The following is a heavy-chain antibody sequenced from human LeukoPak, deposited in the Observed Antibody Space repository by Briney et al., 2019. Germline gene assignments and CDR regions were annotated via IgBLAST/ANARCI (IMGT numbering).Heavy chain of an antibody. CDR1: GFTFSSYW. V-gene: IGHV3-7*04. Sequence: PGGSLRLSCAASGFTFSSYWMSWVRQAPGKGPEWVATIKQDGSERYYVDSVKGRFTISRDNAKSSLYVQMSSLRAEDTAVYYCARDANCSSTSCSDYWGQGTLVTVSS. D-gene: IGHD2-2*01. CDR2: IKQDGSER. J-gene: IGHJ4*02. CDR3: ARDANCSSTSCSDY.